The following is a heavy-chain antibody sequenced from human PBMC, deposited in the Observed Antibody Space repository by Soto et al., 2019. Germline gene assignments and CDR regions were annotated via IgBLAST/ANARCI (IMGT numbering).Heavy chain of an antibody. J-gene: IGHJ4*02. CDR1: GGSISSYY. CDR2: IYYSGST. CDR3: ARAWDYGDYFDY. D-gene: IGHD4-17*01. V-gene: IGHV4-59*01. Sequence: SETLSLTCTVSGGSISSYYWSWIRQPPGKGLEWIGYIYYSGSTNYNPSLKSRVTISVDTSKNQFSLKLSSVTAADTAVYYCARAWDYGDYFDYWGQGTLVTVSS.